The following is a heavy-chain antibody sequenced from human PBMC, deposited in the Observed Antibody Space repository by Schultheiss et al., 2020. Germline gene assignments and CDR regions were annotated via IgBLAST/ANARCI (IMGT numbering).Heavy chain of an antibody. D-gene: IGHD4-11*01. V-gene: IGHV3-11*06. J-gene: IGHJ6*03. CDR3: ARGGDYPRYYYYYYYMDV. CDR2: ISSSSSYI. CDR1: GFTFSDYY. Sequence: GESLKISCAASGFTFSDYYMSWIRQAPGKGLEWVSYISSSSSYIYYADSVKGRFTISRDNAKNSLYLQMNSLRAEDTAVYYCARGGDYPRYYYYYYYMDVWGKGTTVTVSS.